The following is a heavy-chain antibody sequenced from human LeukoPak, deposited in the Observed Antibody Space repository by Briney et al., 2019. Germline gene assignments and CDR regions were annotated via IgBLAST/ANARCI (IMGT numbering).Heavy chain of an antibody. J-gene: IGHJ5*02. Sequence: KPGRSLTLSCAASGFTFSNYYMSWTRRAPGKGLEWASYSSGSRSNTKYADSVRGRFTISRDNAKNSLYLQMNSLRAEDSAVYYCARDSAHIVVVPVVIPPGLDNWFDPWGEGTLVTVSS. CDR2: SSGSRSNT. D-gene: IGHD2-2*01. CDR1: GFTFSNYY. CDR3: ARDSAHIVVVPVVIPPGLDNWFDP. V-gene: IGHV3-11*05.